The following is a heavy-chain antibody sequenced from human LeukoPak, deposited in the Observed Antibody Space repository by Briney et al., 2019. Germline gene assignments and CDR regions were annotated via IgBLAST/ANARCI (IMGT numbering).Heavy chain of an antibody. J-gene: IGHJ4*02. Sequence: GASVKVSCKASGGTFSSYAISWLRQAPGQGLEWMGRIIPIFGTANYAQKFQGRVTITTDESTSTAYMELSSLRSEDTAVYYCASFPVEPRGGNFDYWGQGTLVTVSS. CDR2: IIPIFGTA. V-gene: IGHV1-69*05. CDR1: GGTFSSYA. D-gene: IGHD3-10*01. CDR3: ASFPVEPRGGNFDY.